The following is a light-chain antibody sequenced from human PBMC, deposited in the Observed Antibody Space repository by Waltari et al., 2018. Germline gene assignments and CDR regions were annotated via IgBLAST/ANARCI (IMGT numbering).Light chain of an antibody. CDR1: ISDVGGYNF. CDR3: SSYTARSTLV. Sequence: SALTQSASASGSPGQTIPIPCTGTISDVGGYNFVSWDQQLPGKPPKLLIYGVDQRPSGVSLRFSGSNSANTATLTISGLQPEDEGDYFCSSYTARSTLVFGGGTKLTVL. J-gene: IGLJ3*02. V-gene: IGLV2-14*01. CDR2: GVD.